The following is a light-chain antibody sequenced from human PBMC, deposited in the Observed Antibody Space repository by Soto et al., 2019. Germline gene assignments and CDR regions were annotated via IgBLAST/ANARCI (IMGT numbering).Light chain of an antibody. V-gene: IGKV3-20*01. CDR3: QQYSSSPLT. J-gene: IGKJ4*01. Sequence: EIVLTQSPSTLSLSPWERSTLSCMASQSVRSSHLAWYQQMPGQAPRLLIYGASNRATGIPDRFSGSGSGTDFTLTISRLEPEDFAVYYCQQYSSSPLTFGGGTKVDIK. CDR2: GAS. CDR1: QSVRSSH.